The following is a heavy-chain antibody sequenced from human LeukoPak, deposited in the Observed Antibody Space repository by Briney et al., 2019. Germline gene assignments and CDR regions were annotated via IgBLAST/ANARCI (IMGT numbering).Heavy chain of an antibody. D-gene: IGHD3-10*01. Sequence: GGSLRLSCAASGFTVSSNYMSWVRQAPGKGLEWVSVIYSGGGTYYADSVKGRFTISRHNSKNTLYLQMNSLRAEDTAVYYCARDGRGFGGYYYYYGMDVWGQGTTVTVSS. V-gene: IGHV3-53*04. CDR2: IYSGGGT. CDR1: GFTVSSNY. J-gene: IGHJ6*02. CDR3: ARDGRGFGGYYYYYGMDV.